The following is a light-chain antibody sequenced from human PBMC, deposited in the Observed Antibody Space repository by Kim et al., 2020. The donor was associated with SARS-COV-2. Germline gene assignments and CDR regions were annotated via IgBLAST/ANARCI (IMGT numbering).Light chain of an antibody. Sequence: DIQMTQAPSSPSASVGDRVTITCRASQSISSYLNWYQQKPGKAPKLLIYAASSLQSGVQSRFSGSGSGTDFTLTISSLQPEDFATYYWQQSYSTFTFGPGNKVDI. J-gene: IGKJ3*01. CDR1: QSISSY. CDR3: QQSYSTFT. CDR2: AAS. V-gene: IGKV1-39*01.